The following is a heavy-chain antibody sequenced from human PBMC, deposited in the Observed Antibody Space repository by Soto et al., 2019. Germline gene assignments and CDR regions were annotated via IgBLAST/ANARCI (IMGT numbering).Heavy chain of an antibody. D-gene: IGHD1-26*01. CDR3: SRGGSNRHHYYYYMDV. CDR2: INHSGST. CDR1: GGSFSGYY. V-gene: IGHV4-34*01. Sequence: PSETLSLTCAVFGGSFSGYYWSWIRQPPGKGLEWIGEINHSGSTNYNPSLKSRVTISVDTSKNQFSLKLSSVTAADTAVYYCSRGGSNRHHYYYYMDVWGKGTTVTVSS. J-gene: IGHJ6*03.